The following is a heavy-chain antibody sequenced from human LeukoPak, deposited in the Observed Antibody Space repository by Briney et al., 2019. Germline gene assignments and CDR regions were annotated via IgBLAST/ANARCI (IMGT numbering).Heavy chain of an antibody. Sequence: GGSLRLSCAASGFTFSSYSMNWVRQAPAKGLEWVSSISSSSSYIYYADSVKGRFTISRDNAKNSLYLQMNSLRAEDTAVYYCARDLTVGATVRYFDYWGQGTLVTVSS. CDR3: ARDLTVGATVRYFDY. CDR1: GFTFSSYS. D-gene: IGHD1-26*01. V-gene: IGHV3-21*01. CDR2: ISSSSSYI. J-gene: IGHJ4*02.